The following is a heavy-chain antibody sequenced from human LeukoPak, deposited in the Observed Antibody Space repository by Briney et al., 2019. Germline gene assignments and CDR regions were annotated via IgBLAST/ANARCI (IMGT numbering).Heavy chain of an antibody. CDR2: ISASDAI. D-gene: IGHD6-19*01. J-gene: IGHJ4*02. Sequence: GGSLRLSRAASGFTFSSYAMSWVRQAPGRGLEWVSVISASDAIYYPDSVKGRFTISRDNSKNTLYLQMNSLTVEDTAVYYCAKESGYSSGYFDYWGRGSLVTVSS. CDR1: GFTFSSYA. V-gene: IGHV3-23*01. CDR3: AKESGYSSGYFDY.